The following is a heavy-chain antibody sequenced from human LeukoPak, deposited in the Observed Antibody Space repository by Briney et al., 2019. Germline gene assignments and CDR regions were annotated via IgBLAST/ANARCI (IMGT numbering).Heavy chain of an antibody. Sequence: ASVKVSCKVSGYTITELSMHWVRQAPGKGLEWMGGFDPEDGETIYAQKFQGRVTMTEDTSTDTAYMELSSLRSEDTAVYYCATVDYGDYVGSVWGQGTTVTVSS. V-gene: IGHV1-24*01. CDR3: ATVDYGDYVGSV. CDR2: FDPEDGET. CDR1: GYTITELS. J-gene: IGHJ6*02. D-gene: IGHD4-17*01.